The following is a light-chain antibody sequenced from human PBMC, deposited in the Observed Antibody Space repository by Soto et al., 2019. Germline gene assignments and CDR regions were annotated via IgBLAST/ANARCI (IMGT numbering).Light chain of an antibody. J-gene: IGKJ1*01. V-gene: IGKV1-5*03. Sequence: IQMTQSPSTLSASVGDRFTITFRASQSISSWLAWYQQKPGKAPKLLIYKASSLQSGVPSRFSGSGSGTEFTLTISSLQPDDFATYYCQQYNSYSWTFGQGTKVDIK. CDR2: KAS. CDR3: QQYNSYSWT. CDR1: QSISSW.